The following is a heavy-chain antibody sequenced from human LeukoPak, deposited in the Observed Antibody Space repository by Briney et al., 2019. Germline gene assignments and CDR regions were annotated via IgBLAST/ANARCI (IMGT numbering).Heavy chain of an antibody. D-gene: IGHD1-26*01. CDR2: ISSSGGST. CDR1: GFTFSRYA. CDR3: AKVEEYSGSYSGY. J-gene: IGHJ4*02. Sequence: GGSLRLSCATSGFTFSRYAMSWVRQAPGKGLEWVSAISSSGGSTYYADSVKGRFTISRDNSKSTLYLQMNSVRAEDTAVYYCAKVEEYSGSYSGYWGQGTLVTVSS. V-gene: IGHV3-23*01.